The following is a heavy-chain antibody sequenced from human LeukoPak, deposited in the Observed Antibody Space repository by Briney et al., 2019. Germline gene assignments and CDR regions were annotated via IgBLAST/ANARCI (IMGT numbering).Heavy chain of an antibody. V-gene: IGHV1-2*02. CDR3: ASPHVSSSGAFDI. D-gene: IGHD6-6*01. CDR1: GYTFTGYY. J-gene: IGHJ3*02. CDR2: INPNSGGT. Sequence: ASVKVSCKASGYTFTGYYMHWVRQAPRQGLEWMGWINPNSGGTNYAQKFQGRVTMTRDTSISTAYMELSRLRSDDTAVYYCASPHVSSSGAFDIWGQGTMVTVSS.